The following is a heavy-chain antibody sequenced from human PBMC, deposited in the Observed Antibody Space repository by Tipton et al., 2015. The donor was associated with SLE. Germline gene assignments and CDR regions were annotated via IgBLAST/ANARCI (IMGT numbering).Heavy chain of an antibody. CDR2: VFYTGNT. Sequence: LSLTCSVSGGSISTNSWSWIRQPPGKRLESIGSVFYTGNTQYNPSLKGRVTISVDLSKNQFSLKLTSVTTADTAVYYCARDKADSGCLDYWGQGTLVTVDS. D-gene: IGHD6-25*01. V-gene: IGHV4-59*01. CDR1: GGSISTNS. J-gene: IGHJ4*02. CDR3: ARDKADSGCLDY.